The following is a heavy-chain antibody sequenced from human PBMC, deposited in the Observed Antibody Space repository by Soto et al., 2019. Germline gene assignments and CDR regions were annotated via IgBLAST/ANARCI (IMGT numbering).Heavy chain of an antibody. CDR1: GYTFTSYY. CDR2: INPSGGST. CDR3: ARGGDSSGYYFWYFDL. Sequence: GASVKVSCKASGYTFTSYYMHWVRQAPGQGLEWMGKINPSGGSTSYAQKFQGRVTMTRDTSTSTVYMELSSLRFEDTAVYYCARGGDSSGYYFWYFDLWGRGTLVTVSS. D-gene: IGHD3-22*01. J-gene: IGHJ2*01. V-gene: IGHV1-46*03.